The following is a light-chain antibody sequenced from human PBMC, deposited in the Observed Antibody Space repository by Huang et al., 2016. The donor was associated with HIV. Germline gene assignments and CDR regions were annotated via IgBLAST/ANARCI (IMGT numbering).Light chain of an antibody. CDR3: QQRSNWPPRYT. CDR1: QSVSSY. Sequence: EIVLTQSPATLSLSPGERATLSCRASQSVSSYLAWYQQKPGQAPRLLIYDASNRATGIPARFSGSESGTDFTLTIGSLEPEDFAVYYCQQRSNWPPRYTFGQGTKLEIK. CDR2: DAS. J-gene: IGKJ2*01. V-gene: IGKV3-11*01.